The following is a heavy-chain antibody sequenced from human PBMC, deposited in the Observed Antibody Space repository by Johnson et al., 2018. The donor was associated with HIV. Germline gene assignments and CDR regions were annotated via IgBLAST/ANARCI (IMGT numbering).Heavy chain of an antibody. CDR3: ARDPVWGDPDAFDI. CDR2: IYSGGST. J-gene: IGHJ3*02. D-gene: IGHD3-16*01. CDR1: GFTFDDFA. V-gene: IGHV3-66*02. Sequence: VLLVESGGGMVQPGRSLRLSCAASGFTFDDFAMHWVRQGPGKGLGWVSVIYSGGSTSYADSVQVRFTISRDNSKNTLYLQMNSLRAEDTAVYYCARDPVWGDPDAFDIWGQGTMVTVSS.